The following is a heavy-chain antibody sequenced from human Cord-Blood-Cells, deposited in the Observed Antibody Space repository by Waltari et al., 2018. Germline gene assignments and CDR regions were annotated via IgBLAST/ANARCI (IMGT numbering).Heavy chain of an antibody. J-gene: IGHJ3*02. CDR2: INHSGST. CDR1: GGSFSGYY. CDR3: ASSQRAAGTMVAFDI. Sequence: QVQLQQWGAGLLKPSETLSLTCAVYGGSFSGYYWSWIRQPPGKGLEWIGEINHSGSTNSNPSLKSRVTFSVDTSKNQFSLKLSSVTAADTAVYYCASSQRAAGTMVAFDIWGQGTMVTVSS. V-gene: IGHV4-34*01. D-gene: IGHD6-13*01.